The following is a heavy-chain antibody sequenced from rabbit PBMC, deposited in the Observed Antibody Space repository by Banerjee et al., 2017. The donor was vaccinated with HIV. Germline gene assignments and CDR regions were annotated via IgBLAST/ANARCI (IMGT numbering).Heavy chain of an antibody. J-gene: IGHJ4*01. Sequence: QEQLEESGGDLVKPEGSLTLTCTASGFDFSTTYYICWVRQAPGQGLEWITCIWSGSSGSTYYATWAKGRFTISKTSSTTVTLQMTSLTAADTATYFCARSYYTYSYAGYAYATGFNLWGPGTLVTVS. CDR2: IWSGSSGST. CDR1: GFDFSTTYY. D-gene: IGHD6-1*01. V-gene: IGHV1S45*01. CDR3: ARSYYTYSYAGYAYATGFNL.